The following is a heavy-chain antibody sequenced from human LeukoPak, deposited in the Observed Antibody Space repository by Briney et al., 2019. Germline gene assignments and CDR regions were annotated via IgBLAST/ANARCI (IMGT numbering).Heavy chain of an antibody. D-gene: IGHD2-21*02. CDR2: ISYDGSNK. J-gene: IGHJ4*02. V-gene: IGHV3-30*18. CDR1: GFTFSTYG. CDR3: AKDWLAYCGGDCYSLDY. Sequence: GRSLRLSCAASGFTFSTYGMHWVRQAPGKGLEWVAVISYDGSNKYYADSVKGRFTISRDNSKNTLYLQMNSLRAEDTAVYYCAKDWLAYCGGDCYSLDYWGQGTLVTVSS.